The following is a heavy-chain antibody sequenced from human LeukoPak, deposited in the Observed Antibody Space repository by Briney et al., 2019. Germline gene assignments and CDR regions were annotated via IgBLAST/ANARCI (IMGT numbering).Heavy chain of an antibody. CDR2: ISGSGGST. D-gene: IGHD2-15*01. Sequence: QPGGSLRLSCAASGFTFSSYAMSWVRQAPGKGLEWVSAISGSGGSTYYADSVKGRFTISRDNSKNTLYLQMNSLRAEDTAVYYCARDLQMVAATRNWFDPWGQGTLVTVSS. CDR3: ARDLQMVAATRNWFDP. CDR1: GFTFSSYA. J-gene: IGHJ5*02. V-gene: IGHV3-23*01.